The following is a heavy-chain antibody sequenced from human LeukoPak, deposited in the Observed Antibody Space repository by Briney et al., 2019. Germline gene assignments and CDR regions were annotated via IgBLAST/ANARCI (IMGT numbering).Heavy chain of an antibody. J-gene: IGHJ6*03. CDR1: GGSISSGSYY. D-gene: IGHD4-23*01. CDR3: ARDFYGGKGPHYYYMDV. Sequence: SETLSLTCTVSGGSISSGSYYWSWIRQPAGNGLEWIGRIYTSGSTNYNSSLKSRVTISVDTSKNQFSLKLSSVTAADTAVYYCARDFYGGKGPHYYYMDVWGKGTTVTVSS. CDR2: IYTSGST. V-gene: IGHV4-61*02.